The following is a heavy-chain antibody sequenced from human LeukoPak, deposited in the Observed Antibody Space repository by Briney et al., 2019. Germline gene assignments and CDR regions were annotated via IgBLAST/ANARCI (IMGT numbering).Heavy chain of an antibody. CDR1: GGSISSYY. CDR2: IYYGGST. D-gene: IGHD5-18*01. Sequence: SETLSLTCTVSGGSISSYYWSWMRQPPGKGLEWIGYIYYGGSTNYNPSLKSRVTISADTSKNQLSLTLSSVTAADTAVYYCARSPGRGYSYGYAFEHWGQGTLVTVSS. V-gene: IGHV4-59*01. J-gene: IGHJ4*02. CDR3: ARSPGRGYSYGYAFEH.